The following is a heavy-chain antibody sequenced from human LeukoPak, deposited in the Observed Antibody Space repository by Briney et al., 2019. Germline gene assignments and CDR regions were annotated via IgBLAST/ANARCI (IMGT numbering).Heavy chain of an antibody. Sequence: SVKVSCKASGGTFSSYAISWVRQAPGQGLEWMGGIIPIFGTANYAQKFQGRVTITADKSTSTAYMELRSLRSDDTAVYYCARRIYCSTSRCYGDYYYGMDVWGQGTTVTVSS. CDR3: ARRIYCSTSRCYGDYYYGMDV. CDR1: GGTFSSYA. CDR2: IIPIFGTA. J-gene: IGHJ6*02. D-gene: IGHD2-2*01. V-gene: IGHV1-69*06.